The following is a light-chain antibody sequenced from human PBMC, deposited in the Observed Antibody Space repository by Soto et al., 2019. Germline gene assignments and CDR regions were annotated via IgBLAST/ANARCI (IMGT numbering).Light chain of an antibody. V-gene: IGLV2-14*03. CDR1: SSDVGSYNY. J-gene: IGLJ1*01. CDR2: DVS. CDR3: SSYAGSFYV. Sequence: QSVLTQPASVSGSPGQSITLSCTGTSSDVGSYNYVSWYQQHPGKAPKLMIHDVSYRPSGVSNRFSGSKSGNTASLTISVLQAEYEADYYCSSYAGSFYVFGTGTKVTVL.